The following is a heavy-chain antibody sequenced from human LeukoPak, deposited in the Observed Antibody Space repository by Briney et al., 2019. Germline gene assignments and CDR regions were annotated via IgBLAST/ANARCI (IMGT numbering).Heavy chain of an antibody. Sequence: SETLSLTCAVSGVSVTSGYWWSLVRQSPGRGLEWIGEISRSGSTTYMPFLKSRLSISMDRSKNAFSLNLPSATAPATATYFCAASSGWWRLDYWGQGALVTV. CDR2: ISRSGST. CDR1: GVSVTSGYW. J-gene: IGHJ4*02. V-gene: IGHV4-4*02. CDR3: AASSGWWRLDY. D-gene: IGHD6-19*01.